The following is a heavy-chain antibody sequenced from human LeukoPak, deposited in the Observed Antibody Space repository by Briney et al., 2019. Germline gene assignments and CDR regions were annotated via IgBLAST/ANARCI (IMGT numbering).Heavy chain of an antibody. CDR1: GYTFTGYY. V-gene: IGHV1-2*02. CDR3: ARDQGSGWYDYYYYMDV. CDR2: INPNSGGT. J-gene: IGHJ6*03. D-gene: IGHD6-19*01. Sequence: ASVKVSCKASGYTFTGYYMHWVRQAPGQGLEWMGWINPNSGGTNYAQKFQGRVTMTRDTSISTAYMELSRLRSDDTAVYYCARDQGSGWYDYYYYMDVWGKGTTVTVSS.